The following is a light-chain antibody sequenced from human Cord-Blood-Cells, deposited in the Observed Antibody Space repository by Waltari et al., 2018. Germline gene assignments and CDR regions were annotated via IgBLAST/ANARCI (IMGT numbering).Light chain of an antibody. J-gene: IGLJ1*01. CDR2: EVS. CDR3: CSYAGSSTYV. Sequence: QSARTQPASVSGSAGQSITIPCPGTISDGGSYKLFPWYQQPPGKAPKLMIYEVSKRPSGVSKRFSGSKSGNTASLTISGLQAEDEADYYCCSYAGSSTYVFGTGTKVTVL. V-gene: IGLV2-23*02. CDR1: ISDGGSYKL.